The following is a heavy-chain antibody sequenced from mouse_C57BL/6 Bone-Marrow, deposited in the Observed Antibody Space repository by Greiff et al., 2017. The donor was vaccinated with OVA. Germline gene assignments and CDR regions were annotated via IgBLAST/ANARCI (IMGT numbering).Heavy chain of an antibody. V-gene: IGHV14-4*01. J-gene: IGHJ3*01. CDR3: TSCGRVGFWAY. CDR2: IDPENGDT. CDR1: GFNIKDDY. D-gene: IGHD1-1*01. Sequence: VQLKQSGAELVRPGASVKLSCTASGFNIKDDYMHWVKQRPEQGLEWIGWIDPENGDTEYASKFQGKATITADTSSNTAYLQLSSLTSEDTAVNSGTSCGRVGFWAYWGQGTLVTVSA.